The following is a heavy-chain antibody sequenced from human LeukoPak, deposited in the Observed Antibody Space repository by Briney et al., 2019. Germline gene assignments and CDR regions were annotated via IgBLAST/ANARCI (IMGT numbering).Heavy chain of an antibody. V-gene: IGHV3-23*01. Sequence: GGSLRLSCAASGFTFSNYGMHWVRQAPGKGLEWVSAISGSGGSTYYADSVKGRFTISRDNSKNTLYLQMNSLRAEDTAVYYCAKDRLQYDYWGQGTLVTVSS. CDR1: GFTFSNYG. CDR2: ISGSGGST. J-gene: IGHJ4*02. CDR3: AKDRLQYDY.